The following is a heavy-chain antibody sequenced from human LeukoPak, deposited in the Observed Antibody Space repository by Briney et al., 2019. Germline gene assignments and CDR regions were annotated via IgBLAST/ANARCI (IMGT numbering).Heavy chain of an antibody. CDR3: ARESTLEPNDYGDYDAFDI. V-gene: IGHV3-74*01. Sequence: GGSLRLSCAASGFTFSSYWMHWVRQAPGKGLVWVSRINSDGSSTSYADSVKGRFTISRDNAKNTLYLQMNSLRAEDTAVYYCARESTLEPNDYGDYDAFDIWGQGTMVTVSS. CDR1: GFTFSSYW. CDR2: INSDGSST. J-gene: IGHJ3*02. D-gene: IGHD4-17*01.